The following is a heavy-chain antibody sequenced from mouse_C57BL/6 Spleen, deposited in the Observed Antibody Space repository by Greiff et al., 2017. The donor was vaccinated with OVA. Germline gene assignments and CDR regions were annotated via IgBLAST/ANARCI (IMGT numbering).Heavy chain of an antibody. CDR3: ARAYQNYAVDY. CDR2: IYPRSGNT. V-gene: IGHV1-81*01. Sequence: QVQLKQSGAELARPGASVKLSCKASGYTFTSYGISWVKQRTGQGLEWIGEIYPRSGNTYYNEKFKGKATLTADKSSSTAYMELRSLTSEDSAVYFCARAYQNYAVDYWGQGTSVTVSS. D-gene: IGHD6-5*01. J-gene: IGHJ4*01. CDR1: GYTFTSYG.